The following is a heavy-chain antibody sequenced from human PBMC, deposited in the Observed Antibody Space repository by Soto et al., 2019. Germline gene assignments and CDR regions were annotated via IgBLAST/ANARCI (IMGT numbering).Heavy chain of an antibody. Sequence: QVQVVQSGDEVKETGASVRVSCKTSGYSFTAYGISWVRQAPGQGLEWMGWISCYNGKTKYAQKLQGRVTMTTDTSTSTADMEVRSLRADDTAIYYCARDAPPPELRFLEWHNYDYNGMDVWGQGTTVTVSS. CDR1: GYSFTAYG. D-gene: IGHD3-3*01. J-gene: IGHJ6*02. CDR3: ARDAPPPELRFLEWHNYDYNGMDV. CDR2: ISCYNGKT. V-gene: IGHV1-18*01.